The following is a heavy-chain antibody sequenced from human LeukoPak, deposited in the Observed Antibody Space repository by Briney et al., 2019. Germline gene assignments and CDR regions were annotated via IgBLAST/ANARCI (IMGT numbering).Heavy chain of an antibody. J-gene: IGHJ4*02. CDR3: AKSFGYSRSWFDY. CDR2: ISGNGGGT. Sequence: PGGSLRLSCAASGFTFSSYAMSWARQAPGKGLEWVSGISGNGGGTYYADSVKGRFTISRDNSKNTLYLQMNSLRAEDTAVYYCAKSFGYSRSWFDYWGREPRSPSPQ. V-gene: IGHV3-23*01. D-gene: IGHD6-13*01. CDR1: GFTFSSYA.